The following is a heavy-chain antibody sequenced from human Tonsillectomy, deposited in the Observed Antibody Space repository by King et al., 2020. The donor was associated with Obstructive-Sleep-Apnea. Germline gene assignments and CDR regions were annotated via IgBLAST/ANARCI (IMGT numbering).Heavy chain of an antibody. V-gene: IGHV3-30*04. CDR2: ISYEGINK. J-gene: IGHJ4*02. Sequence: VQLVESGGGVVQPGRSLRLSCAASGFTFSTYAIHWVRQAPGKGLEGVATISYEGINKNYADSVKGRFTISRDNSKNTVYLEMNSLRAEDTAVYYCARDLKDYYGSGSYWGQGTLVTVSS. CDR3: ARDLKDYYGSGSY. CDR1: GFTFSTYA. D-gene: IGHD3-10*01.